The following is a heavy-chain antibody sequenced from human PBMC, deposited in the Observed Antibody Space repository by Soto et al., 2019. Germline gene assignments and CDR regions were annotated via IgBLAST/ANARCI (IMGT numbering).Heavy chain of an antibody. D-gene: IGHD2-2*01. CDR3: ATGRSEVVPGAMDT. CDR1: GDSFSNYY. CDR2: IYPTGST. Sequence: SETLSLTCTVSGDSFSNYYCDWVRKSAGKGLEWIGRIYPTGSTTYNPSPKSRLTMSVDTSKNQFSLRLTSMTAADTAVYYCATGRSEVVPGAMDTWGKGTLVTVSS. J-gene: IGHJ5*02. V-gene: IGHV4-4*07.